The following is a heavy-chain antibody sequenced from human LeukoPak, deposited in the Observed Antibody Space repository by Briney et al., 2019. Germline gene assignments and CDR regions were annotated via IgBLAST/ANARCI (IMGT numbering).Heavy chain of an antibody. Sequence: ASVKVSCKVSGYTLTELSMHWVRQAPGKGLEWMGGFDPEDGETIYAQKFQGRVTMTEDTSTDTAYMELSSLRSEDTAVYYCATVPDGYNYIDYWGREPWSPSPQ. CDR3: ATVPDGYNYIDY. D-gene: IGHD5-24*01. CDR2: FDPEDGET. J-gene: IGHJ4*02. V-gene: IGHV1-24*01. CDR1: GYTLTELS.